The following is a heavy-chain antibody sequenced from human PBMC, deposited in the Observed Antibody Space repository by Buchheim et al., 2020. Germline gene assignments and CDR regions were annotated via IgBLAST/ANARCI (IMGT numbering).Heavy chain of an antibody. CDR3: ARTPRITMIVVVQDYYGMDV. CDR1: GGSISSGDYY. Sequence: QVQLQESGPGLVKPSQTLSLTCTVSGGSISSGDYYWSWIRQPPGKGLEWIGYIYYSGSTYYNPSLKSRVTISVDTSKNQFSLKLSPVTAADTAVYYCARTPRITMIVVVQDYYGMDVWGQGTT. CDR2: IYYSGST. D-gene: IGHD3-22*01. V-gene: IGHV4-30-4*01. J-gene: IGHJ6*02.